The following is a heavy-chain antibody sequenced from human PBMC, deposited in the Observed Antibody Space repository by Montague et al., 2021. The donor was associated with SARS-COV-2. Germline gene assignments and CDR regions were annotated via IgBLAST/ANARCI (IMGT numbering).Heavy chain of an antibody. V-gene: IGHV4-61*09. D-gene: IGHD3-16*01. CDR3: GRDSVSYGLDV. CDR1: GASIDTGNHY. J-gene: IGHJ6*02. CDR2: IYNSGPT. Sequence: TLSLTCRVSGASIDTGNHYWTWIRQSAGQGLEWIGNIYNSGPTNYNPSPKSRVTISLARAKNHFSLLLSSVTAAATATYYCGRDSVSYGLDVWGQGTTVTVSS.